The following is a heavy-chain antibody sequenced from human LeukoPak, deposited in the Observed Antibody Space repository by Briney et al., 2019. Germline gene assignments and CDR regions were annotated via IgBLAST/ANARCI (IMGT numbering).Heavy chain of an antibody. J-gene: IGHJ5*02. D-gene: IGHD3-16*02. CDR1: GGSISSYY. Sequence: PSETLSLTCTVSGGSISSYYWSWIRQTPGKGLEWMGYIYYSGSTNYNPSLKSRVTISVDTSKNQFSLKLSSVTAADTAVYYCARGTSYVWGSYRYNNWFDPWGQGTLGTVSS. CDR3: ARGTSYVWGSYRYNNWFDP. CDR2: IYYSGST. V-gene: IGHV4-59*01.